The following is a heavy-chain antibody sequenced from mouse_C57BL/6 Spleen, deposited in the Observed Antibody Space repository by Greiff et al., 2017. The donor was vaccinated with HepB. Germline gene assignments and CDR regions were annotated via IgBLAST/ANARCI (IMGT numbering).Heavy chain of an antibody. D-gene: IGHD4-1*01. Sequence: QVQLQQSGPELVKPGASVKISCKASGYAFSSSWMNWVKQRPGKGLEWIGRIYPGDGDTNYNGKFKGKATLTADKSSSTAYMQLSSLTSEDSAVYFCARENWGYFDVWGTGTTVTVSS. CDR2: IYPGDGDT. J-gene: IGHJ1*03. V-gene: IGHV1-82*01. CDR3: ARENWGYFDV. CDR1: GYAFSSSW.